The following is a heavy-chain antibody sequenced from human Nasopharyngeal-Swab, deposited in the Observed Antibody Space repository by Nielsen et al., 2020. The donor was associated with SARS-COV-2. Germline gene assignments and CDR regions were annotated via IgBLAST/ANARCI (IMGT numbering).Heavy chain of an antibody. J-gene: IGHJ4*02. Sequence: GESLKISCAASGFTFDDYGMSWVRQAPGKGLEWVSGINWNGGSTGYADSVKGRFTISRDNAKNSLYLQMNSLRAEDTALYHCASLLNWNYDDLPHWWGQGTLVTVSS. CDR2: INWNGGST. V-gene: IGHV3-20*01. D-gene: IGHD1-7*01. CDR1: GFTFDDYG. CDR3: ASLLNWNYDDLPHW.